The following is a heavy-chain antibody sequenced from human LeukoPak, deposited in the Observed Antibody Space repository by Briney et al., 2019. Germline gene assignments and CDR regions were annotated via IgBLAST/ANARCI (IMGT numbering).Heavy chain of an antibody. CDR3: ARHIAEYTRAFDY. J-gene: IGHJ4*02. Sequence: PSETLSLTCTVSGGSISSFYWSWIRQPPGKGLEWIGYIYYKGNTNYSPSLTSRVTISLDTSKNQFSLKLSSVTAADTGVYYCARHIAEYTRAFDYWGQGTLVTVSS. CDR2: IYYKGNT. V-gene: IGHV4-59*08. D-gene: IGHD2-2*01. CDR1: GGSISSFY.